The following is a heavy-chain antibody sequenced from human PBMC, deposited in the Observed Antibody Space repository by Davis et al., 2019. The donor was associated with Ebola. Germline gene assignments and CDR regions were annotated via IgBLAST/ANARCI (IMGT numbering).Heavy chain of an antibody. CDR2: IYSGGST. Sequence: GESLKISCAASGFTVSSNYMSWVRQAPGKGLEWVSVIYSGGSTYYADSVKGRFTISRDNSKNTLYLKMNSRRAEDTAVYYCAKGLATMPYYYGMDVWGQGTTVTVSS. CDR1: GFTVSSNY. CDR3: AKGLATMPYYYGMDV. D-gene: IGHD5-12*01. V-gene: IGHV3-66*01. J-gene: IGHJ6*02.